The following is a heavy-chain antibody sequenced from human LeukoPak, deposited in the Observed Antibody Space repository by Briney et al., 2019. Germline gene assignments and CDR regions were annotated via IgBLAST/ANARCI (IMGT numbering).Heavy chain of an antibody. V-gene: IGHV3-23*01. CDR2: ISGSGDIT. Sequence: PGGSLRLSCAASGFTFSSYAMSWVRQAPGKGLEWVSAISGSGDITYYADSVKGRFTISRDNSKNTLYLQMNSLRAEDKAVYYCAKEVVLRYFDWLPLFDYWGQGTLVTVSS. CDR1: GFTFSSYA. CDR3: AKEVVLRYFDWLPLFDY. D-gene: IGHD3-9*01. J-gene: IGHJ4*02.